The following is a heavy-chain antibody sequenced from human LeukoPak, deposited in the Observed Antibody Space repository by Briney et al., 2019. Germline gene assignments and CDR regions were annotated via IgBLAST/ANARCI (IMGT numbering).Heavy chain of an antibody. D-gene: IGHD2-15*01. J-gene: IGHJ6*04. Sequence: SETLSLTCAVYGGSFSGYYWSWIRQPPGKGLEWIGEINHSGSTIYNPSLKSRVTISVDTSKNQFSLKLSSVTAADTAVYYCARGGITYCSGGSCSYRYYYYGMDVWGKGTTVTVSS. CDR3: ARGGITYCSGGSCSYRYYYYGMDV. CDR1: GGSFSGYY. V-gene: IGHV4-34*01. CDR2: INHSGST.